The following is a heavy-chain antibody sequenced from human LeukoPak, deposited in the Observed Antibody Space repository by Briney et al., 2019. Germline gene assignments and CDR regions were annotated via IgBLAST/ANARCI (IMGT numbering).Heavy chain of an antibody. Sequence: SVKVSCKASGGTFSSYAISWVRQAPGQGLEWMGRIIPILGIANYAQKFQGRVTITADKSTSTAYMELSSLRSEDTAVYYCASHGHIVATGASNWFDPWGQGTLVTVSS. V-gene: IGHV1-69*04. CDR2: IIPILGIA. D-gene: IGHD5-12*01. CDR1: GGTFSSYA. J-gene: IGHJ5*02. CDR3: ASHGHIVATGASNWFDP.